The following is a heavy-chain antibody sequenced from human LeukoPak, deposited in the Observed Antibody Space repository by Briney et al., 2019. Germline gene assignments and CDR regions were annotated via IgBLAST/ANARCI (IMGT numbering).Heavy chain of an antibody. CDR3: ARAYGSGSYSLSPDY. CDR1: GLTFSGYW. V-gene: IGHV3-7*04. Sequence: GGSLGLSCAASGLTFSGYWMSWVRQAPGKGLEWVANIKQDGSEKYYVDSVKGRFTISRDNAKNSLYLQMNSLRAEDAAVYYCARAYGSGSYSLSPDYWGQGTLVTVSS. D-gene: IGHD3-10*01. J-gene: IGHJ4*02. CDR2: IKQDGSEK.